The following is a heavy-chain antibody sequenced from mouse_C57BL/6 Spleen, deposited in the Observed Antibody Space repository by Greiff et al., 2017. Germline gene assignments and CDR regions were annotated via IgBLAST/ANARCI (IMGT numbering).Heavy chain of an antibody. V-gene: IGHV1-7*01. CDR1: GYTFTSYW. CDR2: INPRSGYT. Sequence: VQLQESGAELAKPGASVKLSCKASGYTFTSYWMHWVKQRPGQGLEWIGYINPRSGYTTYNQKFKDKATLPADKSYSPAYVQLSILTYEGSAFYYCARDDYDSSSAWFAYWGQGTLVTVSA. CDR3: ARDDYDSSSAWFAY. D-gene: IGHD1-1*01. J-gene: IGHJ3*01.